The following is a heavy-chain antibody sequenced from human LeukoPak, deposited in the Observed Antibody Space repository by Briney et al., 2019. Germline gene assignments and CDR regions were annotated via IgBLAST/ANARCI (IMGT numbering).Heavy chain of an antibody. D-gene: IGHD3-10*01. Sequence: GGALRLSCAASGFTFSSYWMHWVRQAPGKGLVWVSRINSDGSSTSYADSVKGRFTISRDNAKNTLYLQMNSLRAEDTAVYYCARAKGPVLLWFGELLGAFDIWGQGTMVTVSS. V-gene: IGHV3-74*01. CDR2: INSDGSST. J-gene: IGHJ3*02. CDR3: ARAKGPVLLWFGELLGAFDI. CDR1: GFTFSSYW.